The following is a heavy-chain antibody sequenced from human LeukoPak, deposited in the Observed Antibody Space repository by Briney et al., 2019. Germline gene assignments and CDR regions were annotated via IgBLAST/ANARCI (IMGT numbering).Heavy chain of an antibody. CDR1: GFTFSGSN. CDR2: ISTSGTTT. J-gene: IGHJ3*02. Sequence: GGSLRLSCAASGFTFSGSNMNWVRQAPGKGLEWVSYISTSGTTTYYADSVKGRFTISRDSAKNSLYLQMNSLRAEDTAVYYCATSWWGLRPIWGQGTTVTVSS. D-gene: IGHD2-21*01. V-gene: IGHV3-48*01. CDR3: ATSWWGLRPI.